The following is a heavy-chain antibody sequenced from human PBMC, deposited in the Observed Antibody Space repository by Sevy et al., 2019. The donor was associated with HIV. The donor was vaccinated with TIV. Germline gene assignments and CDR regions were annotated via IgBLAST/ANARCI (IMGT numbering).Heavy chain of an antibody. D-gene: IGHD2-15*01. CDR3: TTDKVVYCSGGSCYADVNY. CDR2: IKSKTDGGTT. CDR1: GFTFSNAW. Sequence: GGSLRLSCAASGFTFSNAWMSWVRQAPGKGLEWVGRIKSKTDGGTTDYAAPVKGRFTISRDDSKNTLYLQMNSLKTEDTAVYYCTTDKVVYCSGGSCYADVNYWGQRTLVTVSS. V-gene: IGHV3-15*01. J-gene: IGHJ4*02.